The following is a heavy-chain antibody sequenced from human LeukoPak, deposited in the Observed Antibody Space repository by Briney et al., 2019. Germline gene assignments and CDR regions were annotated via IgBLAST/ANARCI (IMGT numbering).Heavy chain of an antibody. CDR1: GGSISSYY. J-gene: IGHJ4*02. D-gene: IGHD6-13*01. Sequence: PSETLSLTCTVSGGSISSYYWSWIRQPPGKGLEWIGYIYYSGSTNYNPSLKSRVTISVDTSKNQFSLKLSSVTAADTAVYYCARIIAAADVYYFDYWGQGTLVTVSS. CDR2: IYYSGST. CDR3: ARIIAAADVYYFDY. V-gene: IGHV4-59*01.